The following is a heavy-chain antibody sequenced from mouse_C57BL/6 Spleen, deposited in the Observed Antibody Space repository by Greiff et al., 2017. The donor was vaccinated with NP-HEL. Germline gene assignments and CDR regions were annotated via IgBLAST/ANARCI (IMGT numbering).Heavy chain of an antibody. Sequence: DVMLVESGGGLVKPGGSLKLSCAASGFTFSSYAMSWVRQTPEKRLEWVATISDGGSYTYYPDNVKGRFTISRDNAKNNLYLQMSHLKSEDTAMYYCARENYGSSGFAYWGQGTLVTVSA. D-gene: IGHD1-1*01. CDR1: GFTFSSYA. CDR3: ARENYGSSGFAY. V-gene: IGHV5-4*01. CDR2: ISDGGSYT. J-gene: IGHJ3*01.